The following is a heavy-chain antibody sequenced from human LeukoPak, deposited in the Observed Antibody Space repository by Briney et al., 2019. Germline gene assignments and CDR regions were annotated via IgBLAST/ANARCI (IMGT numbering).Heavy chain of an antibody. CDR3: ARGVIAAGDNWFDP. CDR2: ISVYNGNT. D-gene: IGHD6-13*01. Sequence: ASVKVSCKASGYTFISHGISWVRQAPGQGLEWMGWISVYNGNTNYAQKLQGRVTMTTDTSTSTAYMELRSLRSDDTAMYYCARGVIAAGDNWFDPWGQGTLVTVSS. J-gene: IGHJ5*02. V-gene: IGHV1-18*01. CDR1: GYTFISHG.